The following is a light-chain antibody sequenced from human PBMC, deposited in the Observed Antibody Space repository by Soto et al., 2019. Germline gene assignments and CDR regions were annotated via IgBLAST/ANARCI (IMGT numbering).Light chain of an antibody. CDR1: SSDVGGYIY. V-gene: IGLV2-14*01. Sequence: QSALTQPASVSGSPGLSISISCTGTSSDVGGYIYVSWYQHHPGKAPKLMIFEVSNRPSGVSNRFSGSKSGNTASLTISGLQAADEADYYCSSYTSSSAPSVVFGGGTKLTVL. J-gene: IGLJ2*01. CDR3: SSYTSSSAPSVV. CDR2: EVS.